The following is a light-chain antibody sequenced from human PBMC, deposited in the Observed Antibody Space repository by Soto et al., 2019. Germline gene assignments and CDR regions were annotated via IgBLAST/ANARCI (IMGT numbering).Light chain of an antibody. V-gene: IGKV3-15*01. CDR2: GAS. J-gene: IGKJ5*01. CDR1: QSVSSY. Sequence: VVVTHSPATLSLSPGERATLSCRASQSVSSYLAWYQQKPGQAPRLLIYGASTRATGIPARFSGSRSGTEFTLTVSSLQPDDFATYYCQQYNDSFPYTFGQGTRLEIK. CDR3: QQYNDSFPYT.